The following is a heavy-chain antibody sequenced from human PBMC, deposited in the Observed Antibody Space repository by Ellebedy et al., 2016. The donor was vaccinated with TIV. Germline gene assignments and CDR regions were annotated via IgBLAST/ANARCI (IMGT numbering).Heavy chain of an antibody. CDR2: IYHGGGT. J-gene: IGHJ5*02. CDR3: AREYSGYDSYNWFDP. V-gene: IGHV4-4*02. D-gene: IGHD5-12*01. CDR1: GGSISSSNW. Sequence: MPSETLSLTCAVPGGSISSSNWWSWVRQPPGKGLEWIGEIYHGGGTNYNPSLKSRVTISVDKSKNQFSRKLSSVTAADTAEYYCAREYSGYDSYNWFDPWGQGTLVTVSS.